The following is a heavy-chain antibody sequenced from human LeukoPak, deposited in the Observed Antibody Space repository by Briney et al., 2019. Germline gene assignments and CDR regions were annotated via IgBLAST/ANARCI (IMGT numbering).Heavy chain of an antibody. CDR1: GGSISVFY. J-gene: IGHJ5*02. V-gene: IGHV4-59*01. CDR3: ARSVFGNPWFDP. Sequence: SETLSLTCTVSGGSISVFYWSWLRQPPGKGLEWIGYIFRSGHTSYNPTLKSRVSISIDSSKDQFSLNLSSLTAADTAVYYCARSVFGNPWFDPWGQGTLVTVSS. D-gene: IGHD3-16*01. CDR2: IFRSGHT.